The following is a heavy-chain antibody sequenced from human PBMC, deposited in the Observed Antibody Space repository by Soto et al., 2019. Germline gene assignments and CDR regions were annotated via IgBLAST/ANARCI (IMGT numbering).Heavy chain of an antibody. J-gene: IGHJ6*02. D-gene: IGHD3-16*01. Sequence: GGSLRLSCAASGFTFSDYYMSWIRQGPGKGLEWVSYISSSGSTIYYADSVKGRFTISRDNAKNSLYLQMNSLRAEDTAVYYCARDDETTFDYYYYGMDVWGQGTTVTVSS. V-gene: IGHV3-11*01. CDR3: ARDDETTFDYYYYGMDV. CDR2: ISSSGSTI. CDR1: GFTFSDYY.